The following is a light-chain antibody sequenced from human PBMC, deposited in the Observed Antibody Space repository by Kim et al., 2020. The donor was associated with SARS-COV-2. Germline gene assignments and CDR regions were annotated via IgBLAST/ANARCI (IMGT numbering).Light chain of an antibody. Sequence: SASVGDRVTITCRASQSISYWLAWYQQQPGKAPKLLIYDASSVERGVPSRFSGSGSGTEFTLTISSLQPDDFATYYCQQYATNLYTFGQGTKLEI. CDR3: QQYATNLYT. CDR2: DAS. V-gene: IGKV1-5*01. J-gene: IGKJ2*01. CDR1: QSISYW.